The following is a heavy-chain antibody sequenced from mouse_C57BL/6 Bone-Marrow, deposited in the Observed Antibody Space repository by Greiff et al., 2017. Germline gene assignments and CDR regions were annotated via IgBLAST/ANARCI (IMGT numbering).Heavy chain of an antibody. J-gene: IGHJ1*03. CDR2: IHPNSGST. CDR1: GYTFTSYW. D-gene: IGHD1-1*01. V-gene: IGHV1-64*01. Sequence: VQLQQPGAELVKPGASVKLSCKASGYTFTSYWMHWVKQRPGQGLEWIGMIHPNSGSTNYNEKFKSKATLTVDKSSSTAYMQLSSLTSEDSAVYSCARGDYYGSSWYFDVWGTGTTVTVSS. CDR3: ARGDYYGSSWYFDV.